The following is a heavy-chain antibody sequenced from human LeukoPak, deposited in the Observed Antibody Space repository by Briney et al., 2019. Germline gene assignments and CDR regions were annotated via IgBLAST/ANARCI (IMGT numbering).Heavy chain of an antibody. V-gene: IGHV1-18*01. CDR2: ISAYNGDT. CDR1: GYTFSDYG. D-gene: IGHD3-9*01. CDR3: ARGLAILTGFSVNYFDY. Sequence: GASVKVSCKASGYTFSDYGISWVRQAPGLGLEWMGWISAYNGDTDSAQKLQGRVTMTTDTSTSTAYMELRSLRSDDTAVYYCARGLAILTGFSVNYFDYWGQGTLVTVSS. J-gene: IGHJ4*02.